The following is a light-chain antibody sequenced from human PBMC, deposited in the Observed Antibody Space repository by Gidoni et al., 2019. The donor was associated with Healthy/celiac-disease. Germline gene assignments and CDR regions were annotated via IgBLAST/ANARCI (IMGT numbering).Light chain of an antibody. CDR2: DAS. CDR1: QSISSW. Sequence: DIQMTQSPSTLSASVGDRVTITCRASQSISSWLAWYQQKPGKAPKLLIYDASSLKSGVPSRFSGSGSGTEFTLTISSLQPDDFATYYCQQYNSYSPLFTFGPXTKVDIK. J-gene: IGKJ3*01. CDR3: QQYNSYSPLFT. V-gene: IGKV1-5*01.